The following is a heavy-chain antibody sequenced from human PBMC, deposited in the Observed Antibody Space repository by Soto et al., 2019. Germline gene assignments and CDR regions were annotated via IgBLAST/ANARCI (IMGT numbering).Heavy chain of an antibody. D-gene: IGHD2-2*01. CDR3: ASYCISTSCYAGNYYYGMDV. Sequence: QVQLVQSGAEVKKPGASVKVSCKASGYTFTSYYMHWVRQAPGQGLEWMGIINPSGGSTSYAQKFQGRVTMTRDTCTSTVYMELSSLRSEDTAVYYCASYCISTSCYAGNYYYGMDVWGQGTTVTVSS. CDR1: GYTFTSYY. CDR2: INPSGGST. J-gene: IGHJ6*02. V-gene: IGHV1-46*01.